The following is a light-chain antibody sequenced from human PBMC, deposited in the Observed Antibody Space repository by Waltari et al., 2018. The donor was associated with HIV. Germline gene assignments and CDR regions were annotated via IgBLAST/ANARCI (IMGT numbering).Light chain of an antibody. V-gene: IGLV3-9*01. J-gene: IGLJ1*01. CDR3: QVWDSDTGV. CDR2: DNN. CDR1: NLASKD. Sequence: SYELTQTPSVSVSLGQPATVACGGDNLASKDVHWYQQKPGRPPVLVIYDNNKRPAGIPGRFSGFNAGITATLTISGAQGDDEAEYYCQVWDSDTGVFGSGTKVTVL.